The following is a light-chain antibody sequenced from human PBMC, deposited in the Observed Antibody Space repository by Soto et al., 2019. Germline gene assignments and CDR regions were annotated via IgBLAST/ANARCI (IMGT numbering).Light chain of an antibody. CDR2: GAS. V-gene: IGKV3-20*01. J-gene: IGKJ1*01. CDR3: HQYGSSPRT. Sequence: EIVLTQSPGTLSLSPGERATLSCRASQTISSSYLAWYQQKPGQAPRLLIYGASSRVTGIPDRFSGSGSGTDFTLTISRLEPEDFAVYYCHQYGSSPRTFGQGAKVEIK. CDR1: QTISSSY.